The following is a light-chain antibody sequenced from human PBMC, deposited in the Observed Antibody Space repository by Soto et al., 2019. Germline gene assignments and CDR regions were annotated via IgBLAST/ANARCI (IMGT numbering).Light chain of an antibody. CDR1: RSDVGGYKY. J-gene: IGLJ1*01. V-gene: IGLV2-14*01. CDR3: SSYTSSSTLYV. Sequence: QSVLTQPASVSGSPGQSITISCTGTRSDVGGYKYVSWYQQHPGKAPKLMIYEVSNRPSGVSNRFSGSKSGNTASLTISGLQAEDEADYYCSSYTSSSTLYVFGTGTNLTVL. CDR2: EVS.